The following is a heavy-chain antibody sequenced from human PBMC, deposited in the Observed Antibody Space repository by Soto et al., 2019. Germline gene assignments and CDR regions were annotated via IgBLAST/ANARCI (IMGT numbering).Heavy chain of an antibody. Sequence: QVQLQQWGAGLLKPSETLSLTCAVYGGSFSGYYWSWIRQPPGKGLEWIGEINHSGSTNYNPSLKERVTISVATSMNQCSLKLGSVTAADTAVYYCARGIVLVPADGQAFRGNYGGNLRQEYFDYWGQGTLVTVSS. V-gene: IGHV4-34*01. J-gene: IGHJ4*02. CDR1: GGSFSGYY. D-gene: IGHD2-2*01. CDR2: INHSGST. CDR3: ARGIVLVPADGQAFRGNYGGNLRQEYFDY.